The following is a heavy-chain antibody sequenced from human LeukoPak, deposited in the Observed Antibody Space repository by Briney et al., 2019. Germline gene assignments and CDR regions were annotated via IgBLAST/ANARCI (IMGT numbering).Heavy chain of an antibody. CDR3: AKVGYSSSWSTPPDY. D-gene: IGHD6-13*01. Sequence: GGSLRLSCVASGFTFSSYAMSWVRQAPGKGLEWVSAISGSGGSTYYADSVKGRFTISRDNSKNTLYLQMNSLRAEDTAVYYCAKVGYSSSWSTPPDYWGQGSLVTVSS. J-gene: IGHJ4*02. CDR2: ISGSGGST. V-gene: IGHV3-23*01. CDR1: GFTFSSYA.